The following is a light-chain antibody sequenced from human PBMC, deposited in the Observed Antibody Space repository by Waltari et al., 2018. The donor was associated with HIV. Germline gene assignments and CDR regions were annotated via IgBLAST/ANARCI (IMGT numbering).Light chain of an antibody. CDR3: SSYAGSNKLV. V-gene: IGLV2-8*01. J-gene: IGLJ2*01. CDR2: EVT. Sequence: QSALTQPPSAPGSPGQSVPISCTGTSSDVGGYNYVSWYQQHPGNAPKLIIYEVTERPSGVPDRFSGSKSGNTASLTVSGLQAEDEADYYCSSYAGSNKLVFGGGTKLTVV. CDR1: SSDVGGYNY.